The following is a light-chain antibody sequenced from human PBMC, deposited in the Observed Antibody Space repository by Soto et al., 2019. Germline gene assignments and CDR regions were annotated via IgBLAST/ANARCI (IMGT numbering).Light chain of an antibody. V-gene: IGKV1-27*01. CDR2: AAS. CDR1: QSISTY. Sequence: DIQMTQSPSSLSASVGDRVTITCRASQSISTYLNWYHQKPGKVPKLLIYAASTLQSGVPSRFSGSGSGTDFTLTISSLQPEDVATYYCQKYNSAPQTFGQGTKVDIK. CDR3: QKYNSAPQT. J-gene: IGKJ1*01.